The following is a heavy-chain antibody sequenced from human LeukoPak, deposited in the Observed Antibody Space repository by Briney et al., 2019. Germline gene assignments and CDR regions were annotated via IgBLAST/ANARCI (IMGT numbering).Heavy chain of an antibody. CDR2: IYYSGST. D-gene: IGHD4-11*01. J-gene: IGHJ4*02. CDR1: GGSISSYY. V-gene: IGHV4-59*01. Sequence: TSSETLSLTCTVSGGSISSYYWGWIRQPPGKGLEWIGYIYYSGSTNYNPSLKSRVTISVDTSKNQFSLKPSSVTAADTAVYYCARQLYSNYAGYFDYWGQGTLVTVSS. CDR3: ARQLYSNYAGYFDY.